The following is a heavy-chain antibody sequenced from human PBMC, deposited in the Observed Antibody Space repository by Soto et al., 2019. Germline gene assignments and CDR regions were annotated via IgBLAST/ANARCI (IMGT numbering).Heavy chain of an antibody. CDR1: GCSISSSSYY. J-gene: IGHJ4*02. Sequence: SETPSLTCTVSGCSISSSSYYWCWILQPPGKGLEWIGSIYYSGSTYYNPSLKSRVTISVDTSKNQFSLKLSSVTAADTAVYYCVIFWGFWSGSYYFYFCGQGTLVIVSS. CDR2: IYYSGST. V-gene: IGHV4-39*05. CDR3: VIFWGFWSGSYYFYF. D-gene: IGHD3-3*01.